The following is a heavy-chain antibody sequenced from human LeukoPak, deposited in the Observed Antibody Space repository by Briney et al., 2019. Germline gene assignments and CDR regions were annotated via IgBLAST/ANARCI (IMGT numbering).Heavy chain of an antibody. Sequence: ASVKVSCKASGYTFTGYYMHWVRQAPGQGLEWMGWINPNSGGINYAQKFQGRVTMTRDTSISTAYMELSRLRSDDTAVYYCARGSSWYLASPFDIWGQGTVVTVSS. J-gene: IGHJ3*02. D-gene: IGHD6-13*01. CDR1: GYTFTGYY. CDR3: ARGSSWYLASPFDI. CDR2: INPNSGGI. V-gene: IGHV1-2*02.